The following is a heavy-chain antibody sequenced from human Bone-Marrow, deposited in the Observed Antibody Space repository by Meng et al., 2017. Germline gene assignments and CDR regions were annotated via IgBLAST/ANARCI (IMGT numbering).Heavy chain of an antibody. CDR3: ARGNGIAAATPYYFDY. V-gene: IGHV3-20*01. D-gene: IGHD6-13*01. CDR1: GFTFDDYG. Sequence: GESLKISCAASGFTFDDYGMSWVRQAPGKGLEWVSGITWNGGSIGYADSVKGRFTISRVNAKKSLYLQMNRLRAEDTALYHCARGNGIAAATPYYFDYWGQGTLVTVSS. J-gene: IGHJ4*02. CDR2: ITWNGGSI.